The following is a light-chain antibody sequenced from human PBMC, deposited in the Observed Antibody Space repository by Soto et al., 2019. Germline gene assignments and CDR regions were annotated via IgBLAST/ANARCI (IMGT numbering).Light chain of an antibody. CDR1: SSDVGDYNY. J-gene: IGLJ1*01. CDR3: CSYAGSYTGV. CDR2: DVT. V-gene: IGLV2-11*01. Sequence: QSVLTQPASVSGSPGQSVTISCTGTSSDVGDYNYVSWYQQHPGKAPRLMIYDVTKRPSGVPDRFSGSQSGNTASLTISGLQAEDEADYYCCSYAGSYTGVFGTGTKVTVL.